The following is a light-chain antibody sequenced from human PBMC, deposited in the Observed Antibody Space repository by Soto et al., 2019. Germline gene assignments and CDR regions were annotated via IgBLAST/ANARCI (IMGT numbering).Light chain of an antibody. CDR2: DAS. CDR3: QQYNSYPIT. V-gene: IGKV1-5*01. Sequence: GDRVPITCRASQRISSWLAWYQQKPGKAPKLLIYDASSLESGVPSRFSGSGSGTEFTLTISSLQPDDFATYYCQQYNSYPITFGQGTRLEIK. CDR1: QRISSW. J-gene: IGKJ5*01.